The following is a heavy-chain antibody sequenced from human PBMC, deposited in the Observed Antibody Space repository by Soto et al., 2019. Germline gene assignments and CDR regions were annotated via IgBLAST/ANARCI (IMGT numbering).Heavy chain of an antibody. J-gene: IGHJ4*02. Sequence: VLLKESGPGLLRPSETLSLTCTFSDDYFRGADYYWRWIRQPLRKGPEWMGYTYYNGDTKYNPALKGRVTMSVDTSKNQFSLRLSSVTAADTAVYFCASGPGYFDGWRTFDFWGRGILFTVSS. CDR2: TYYNGDT. D-gene: IGHD6-19*01. CDR3: ASGPGYFDGWRTFDF. CDR1: DDYFRGADYY. V-gene: IGHV4-30-4*02.